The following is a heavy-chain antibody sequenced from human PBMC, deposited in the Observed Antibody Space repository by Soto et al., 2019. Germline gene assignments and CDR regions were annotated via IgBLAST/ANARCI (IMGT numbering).Heavy chain of an antibody. V-gene: IGHV1-18*01. CDR2: ISAYNGNT. Sequence: QVQLVQSGAEVKKPGASVKVSCKASGYTFTSYGISWVRQAPGQGLEWMGWISAYNGNTNYAQKLQGRVTMTTDTATSTAYMEQRSLRSADPAVYYCARDRGTVRGVSHYYYSGMDVWGQGTTVTVSS. J-gene: IGHJ6*02. CDR1: GYTFTSYG. D-gene: IGHD3-10*01. CDR3: ARDRGTVRGVSHYYYSGMDV.